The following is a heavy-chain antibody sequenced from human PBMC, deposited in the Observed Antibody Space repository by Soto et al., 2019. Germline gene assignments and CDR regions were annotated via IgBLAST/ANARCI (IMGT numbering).Heavy chain of an antibody. V-gene: IGHV1-8*01. J-gene: IGHJ6*02. CDR1: GYTFTSYD. CDR3: ATLGGSGSYEYYCYGMDV. D-gene: IGHD3-10*01. Sequence: SSVKVSCKASGYTFTSYDINWVRQATGQGLEWMGWMNPNTGNTGYAQKFQGRVTMTRNTSISIAYMELSSPRSEDTAAYYCATLGGSGSYEYYCYGMDVWGQGTTVTVSS. CDR2: MNPNTGNT.